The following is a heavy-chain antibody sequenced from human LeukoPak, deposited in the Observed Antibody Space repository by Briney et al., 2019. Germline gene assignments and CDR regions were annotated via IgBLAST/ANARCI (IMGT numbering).Heavy chain of an antibody. Sequence: ASVKVSCKASGYTFTGYYMHWVRQAPGQGLEWMGWINPNSGGTNYAQKFQGRVTMTRDTSISTAYMELSRLRSDDTAVYYCARALSGCVLCFDYWGQGSLVTVSS. CDR2: INPNSGGT. V-gene: IGHV1-2*02. D-gene: IGHD5-12*01. CDR1: GYTFTGYY. J-gene: IGHJ4*02. CDR3: ARALSGCVLCFDY.